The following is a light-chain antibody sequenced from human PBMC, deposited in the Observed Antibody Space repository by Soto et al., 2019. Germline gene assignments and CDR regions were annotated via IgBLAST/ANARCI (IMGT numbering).Light chain of an antibody. CDR1: QSVLYSPNNKNY. CDR3: QQYYSTPPWT. CDR2: WAS. Sequence: DIVMTQSPDSLAVSLGERATINCKSRQSVLYSPNNKNYIAWYQQKPGQSPKLLITWASIRESGVPDRFSGSGSGTHFTLTISSLQAEDVAVYYCQQYYSTPPWTFGQGTKVEIK. V-gene: IGKV4-1*01. J-gene: IGKJ1*01.